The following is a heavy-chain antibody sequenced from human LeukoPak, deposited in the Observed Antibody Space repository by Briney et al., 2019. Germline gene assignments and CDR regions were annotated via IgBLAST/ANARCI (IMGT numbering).Heavy chain of an antibody. D-gene: IGHD2-15*01. V-gene: IGHV1-69*05. CDR1: GGTFSSYA. Sequence: SVKVSCKASGGTFSSYAISWVRQAPGQGLEWMGGIIPIFGTANYAQKFQGRVTITTDESTSTAYMELSSLRSEDTAVYYCAGGSICCSGGSCYRYYFDYWGQGTLVTVSS. CDR2: IIPIFGTA. J-gene: IGHJ4*02. CDR3: AGGSICCSGGSCYRYYFDY.